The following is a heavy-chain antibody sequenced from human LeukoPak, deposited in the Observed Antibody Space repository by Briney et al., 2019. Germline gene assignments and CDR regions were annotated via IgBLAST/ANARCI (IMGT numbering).Heavy chain of an antibody. V-gene: IGHV2-5*01. D-gene: IGHD3-16*01. Sequence: KVSGPTLVNPTQTLTLTCTFSGFSLSTSGVGVGWIRQPPGKALEWLGLIYWNDDKHFSPSLQRRLTFTKDTSKNQVVLTMTNMDPVDTATYYCAHRHLGDYDYWGQGTLVSVSS. CDR3: AHRHLGDYDY. CDR2: IYWNDDK. CDR1: GFSLSTSGVG. J-gene: IGHJ4*02.